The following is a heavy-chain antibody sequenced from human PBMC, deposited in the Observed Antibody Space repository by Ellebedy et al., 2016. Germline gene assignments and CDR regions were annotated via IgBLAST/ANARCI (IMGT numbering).Heavy chain of an antibody. CDR1: GGTFSSYA. Sequence: SVKVSXKASGGTFSSYAISWVRQAPGQGLEWMGGIIPIFGTANYAQKFQGRVTITADESTSTAYMELSSLRSEDTAVYYCASPSGWYIRYFDYWGQGTLVTVSS. CDR2: IIPIFGTA. J-gene: IGHJ4*02. V-gene: IGHV1-69*13. CDR3: ASPSGWYIRYFDY. D-gene: IGHD6-19*01.